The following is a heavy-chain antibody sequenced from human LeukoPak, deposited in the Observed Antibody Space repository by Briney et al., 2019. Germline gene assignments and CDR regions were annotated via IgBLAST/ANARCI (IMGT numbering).Heavy chain of an antibody. CDR1: GFTFSSYD. CDR3: ARATGDDAFDI. CDR2: IGTAGDT. J-gene: IGHJ3*02. D-gene: IGHD7-27*01. Sequence: PGGSLRLSCAASGFTFSSYDMHWVRHATGKGLEWVSAIGTAGDTYYPGSVKGRFTISRENAKNSLYLQMNSLRAGDTAVYYCARATGDDAFDIWGQGTMVTVSS. V-gene: IGHV3-13*01.